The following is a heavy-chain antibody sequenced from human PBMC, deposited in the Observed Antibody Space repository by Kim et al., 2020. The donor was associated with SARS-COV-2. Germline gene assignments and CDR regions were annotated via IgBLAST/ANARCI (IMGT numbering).Heavy chain of an antibody. Sequence: GSLRLSCVGSGLTFDNYAMSWVRQAPGKGLEWVSAISKNGDNTYYADYVRGRFTISRDNSKNTLYLQMNSLSPEDTAVYYCTKDRYCTSSKCPFDYWGQGTLVTVSS. CDR1: GLTFDNYA. V-gene: IGHV3-23*01. CDR2: ISKNGDNT. CDR3: TKDRYCTSSKCPFDY. D-gene: IGHD2-2*01. J-gene: IGHJ4*02.